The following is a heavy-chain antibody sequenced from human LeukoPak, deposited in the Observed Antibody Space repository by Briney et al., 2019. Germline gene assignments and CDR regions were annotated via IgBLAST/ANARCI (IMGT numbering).Heavy chain of an antibody. CDR2: IYYSGST. CDR1: GGSISSYY. J-gene: IGHJ4*02. Sequence: SETLSLTCTVSGGSISSYYWSWIRQPPGKGLEWIGYIYYSGSTNYNPSLRSRVTMSVDTSKNQFSLKLSSVSAADTAVYYCARQGGEYYSDSSDYYYFFAYGGQGTLVTVSS. V-gene: IGHV4-59*08. D-gene: IGHD3-22*01. CDR3: ARQGGEYYSDSSDYYYFFAY.